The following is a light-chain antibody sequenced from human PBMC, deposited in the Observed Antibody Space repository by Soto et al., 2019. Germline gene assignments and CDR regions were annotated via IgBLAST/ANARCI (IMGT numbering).Light chain of an antibody. J-gene: IGLJ2*01. CDR3: QSYDSNLNVV. Sequence: QAVVTQPPSVSGAPGQRVTISCTGSSSNIGAGYDVHWYQQFPGTTPKFLIYGNTNRPSGVPDRFSASKSGTSASLDITGVQAEDEAEDFCQSYDSNLNVVFGGGTKLTVL. CDR2: GNT. V-gene: IGLV1-40*01. CDR1: SSNIGAGYD.